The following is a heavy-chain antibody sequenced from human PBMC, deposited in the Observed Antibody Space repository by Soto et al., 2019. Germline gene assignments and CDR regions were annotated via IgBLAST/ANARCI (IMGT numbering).Heavy chain of an antibody. V-gene: IGHV1-18*01. CDR2: ISAYNGNT. CDR1: GYTFTSYG. Sequence: GASVKVSCKASGYTFTSYGISWVRQAPGQGLEWMGWISAYNGNTNYAQKLQGRVTMTTDTSTSTAYMELRSLRSDDTAVYYCARSPSIVVVPDWFDPWGQGTLVTVS. J-gene: IGHJ5*02. CDR3: ARSPSIVVVPDWFDP. D-gene: IGHD2-2*01.